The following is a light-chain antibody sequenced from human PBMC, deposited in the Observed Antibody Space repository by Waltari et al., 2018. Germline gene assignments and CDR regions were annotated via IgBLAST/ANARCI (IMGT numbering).Light chain of an antibody. Sequence: EIMMTQSPATLSVSPGERATLSCRASQSVSSNLAWYQQKPGQAPRLLIYGASTRATGIPARFSGSGSGTEFTLTISSPQSEDFAVYYCQQYNNWPPKTFGQGTKVEIK. CDR2: GAS. CDR3: QQYNNWPPKT. J-gene: IGKJ1*01. CDR1: QSVSSN. V-gene: IGKV3-15*01.